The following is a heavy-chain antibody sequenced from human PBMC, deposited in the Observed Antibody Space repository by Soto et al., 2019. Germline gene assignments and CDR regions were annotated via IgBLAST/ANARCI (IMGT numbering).Heavy chain of an antibody. CDR1: GGSISSYD. V-gene: IGHV4-4*07. Sequence: PSETLSLTCSVSGGSISSYDWSWIWGPDGKGLEWIGRVYTTGNSYYTPSLQSPVTMSIATSKNPFSLTLISVTATATSVYSCARCGRVIVSGPPYFDSWGQGTLVTVYS. D-gene: IGHD3-16*02. CDR3: ARCGRVIVSGPPYFDS. CDR2: VYTTGNS. J-gene: IGHJ4*02.